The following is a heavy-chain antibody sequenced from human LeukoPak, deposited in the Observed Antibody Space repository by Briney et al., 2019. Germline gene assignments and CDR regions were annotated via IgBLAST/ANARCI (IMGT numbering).Heavy chain of an antibody. V-gene: IGHV4-59*01. CDR2: IYYSGST. CDR1: GGSISSYY. D-gene: IGHD6-19*01. Sequence: SETLSLTCTDSGGSISSYYWSWIRQPPGKGLDWIGYIYYSGSTNYNPSLKSRVTISVDTSKIQFSLKLSSVTAADTAVYYCARVIPGQWLVPSVFDYWGQGTLVTVSS. J-gene: IGHJ4*02. CDR3: ARVIPGQWLVPSVFDY.